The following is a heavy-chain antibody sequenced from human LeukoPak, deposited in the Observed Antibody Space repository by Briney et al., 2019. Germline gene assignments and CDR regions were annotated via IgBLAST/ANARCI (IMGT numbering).Heavy chain of an antibody. CDR3: VRDFRSADY. V-gene: IGHV3-74*01. CDR2: ICPDGTVT. CDR1: GFTFSSYD. J-gene: IGHJ4*02. Sequence: PGGSPRLSCAASGFTFSSYDMHWVRQAPGKGPMWVSRICPDGTVTNYADSVKARFIISRDNARNTVYLQMNSLRVEDTAVYYCVRDFRSADYWGQGTLVTVSS.